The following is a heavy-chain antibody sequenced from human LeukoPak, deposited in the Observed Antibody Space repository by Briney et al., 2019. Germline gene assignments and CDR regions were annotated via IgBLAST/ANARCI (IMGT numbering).Heavy chain of an antibody. CDR1: GYSISSGYY. CDR3: VRDWGYYGSGSYIFDY. CDR2: IYHSGST. V-gene: IGHV4-38-2*02. J-gene: IGHJ4*02. D-gene: IGHD3-10*01. Sequence: SETLSLTCTVSGYSISSGYYWGWIRPPPGKGLEWIGSIYHSGSTYYNPSLKSRVTISVDTSKNQFSLKLSSVTAADTAVYYCVRDWGYYGSGSYIFDYWGQGTLVTVSS.